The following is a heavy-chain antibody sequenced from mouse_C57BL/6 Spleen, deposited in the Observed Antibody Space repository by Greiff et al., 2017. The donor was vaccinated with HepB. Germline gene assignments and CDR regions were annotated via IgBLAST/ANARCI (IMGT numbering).Heavy chain of an antibody. Sequence: QVQLQQSGAELVMPGASVKLSCKASGYTFTSYWMHWVKQRPGQGLEWIGEIDPSDSYTNYNQKFKGKSTLTVDKSSSTAYMQLSSLTSEDSAVYYCARKRNYSNLYAMDYWGQGTSVTVSS. V-gene: IGHV1-69*01. CDR1: GYTFTSYW. CDR3: ARKRNYSNLYAMDY. J-gene: IGHJ4*01. D-gene: IGHD2-5*01. CDR2: IDPSDSYT.